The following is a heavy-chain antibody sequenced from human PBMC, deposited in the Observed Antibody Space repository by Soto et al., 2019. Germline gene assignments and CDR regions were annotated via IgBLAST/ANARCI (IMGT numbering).Heavy chain of an antibody. J-gene: IGHJ4*02. CDR1: GGSISSSSYY. CDR3: ARHSITMVRGIPPVPLKVDY. V-gene: IGHV4-39*01. D-gene: IGHD3-10*01. Sequence: PSETLSLTCTVSGGSISSSSYYWGWIRQPPGKGLEWIGSIYYSGSTYYNPSLKSRVTISVDTSKNQFSLKLSSVTAADTAVYYCARHSITMVRGIPPVPLKVDYWGQGTLVTVSS. CDR2: IYYSGST.